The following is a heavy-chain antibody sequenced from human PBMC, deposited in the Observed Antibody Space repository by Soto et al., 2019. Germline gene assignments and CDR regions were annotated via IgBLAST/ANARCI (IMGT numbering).Heavy chain of an antibody. Sequence: QVQLVQSGAEVKTPGSSLKVSCTVSGSRFSNYVISWVRQAPGHGLEGLGRIIPIFNSTQYAQRFQGRVTIPADKSTNTASLELSSLRSDDTAVYYWAREGREKKAGYNGLVSLGYWGQGTLVTVSS. V-gene: IGHV1-69*06. CDR1: GSRFSNYV. D-gene: IGHD2-2*02. CDR3: AREGREKKAGYNGLVSLGY. J-gene: IGHJ4*02. CDR2: IIPIFNST.